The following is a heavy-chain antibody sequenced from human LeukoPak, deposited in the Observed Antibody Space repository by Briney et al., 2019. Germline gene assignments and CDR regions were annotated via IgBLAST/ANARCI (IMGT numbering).Heavy chain of an antibody. J-gene: IGHJ5*02. CDR2: IYYNGNT. D-gene: IGHD6-19*01. V-gene: IGHV4-59*08. Sequence: SETLSLTCTVSGGSISGYCRSWIRQPPGKGLEWIGYIYYNGNTNYNPSLKSRVTMSVDTSKNQFSLKLSSATAADTAVYYCARSEIAVAGRVWFDPWGQGTLVTVSS. CDR3: ARSEIAVAGRVWFDP. CDR1: GGSISGYC.